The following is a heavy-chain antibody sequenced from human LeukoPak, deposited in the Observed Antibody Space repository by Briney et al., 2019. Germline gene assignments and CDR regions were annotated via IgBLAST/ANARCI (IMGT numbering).Heavy chain of an antibody. CDR2: ISWDGGST. CDR1: GFTFDDYA. D-gene: IGHD3-10*01. Sequence: GGSLRLSCAASGFTFDDYAMHWVRQAPGKGLEWVSLISWDGGSTYYADSVKGRFTISRDNSKNSLYLQMNSLRAEDTALYYCAKDIHSGISFGDAFDIWGQGTMVTVSS. CDR3: AKDIHSGISFGDAFDI. V-gene: IGHV3-43D*03. J-gene: IGHJ3*02.